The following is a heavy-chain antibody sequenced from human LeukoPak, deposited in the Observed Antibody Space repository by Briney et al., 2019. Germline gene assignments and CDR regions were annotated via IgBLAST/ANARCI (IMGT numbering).Heavy chain of an antibody. CDR1: DGSINSYY. D-gene: IGHD2-2*02. J-gene: IGHJ6*02. V-gene: IGHV4-59*12. CDR3: ARTMSSSHTVYGMDV. Sequence: SETLSLTCSVSDGSINSYYWNWIRRPPGKGLEWIGYIYYNGNTNYSPSLKSRVTMSVDTSKNLFSLKVSSVTAVDTAVYYCARTMSSSHTVYGMDVWGQGTTVTVSS. CDR2: IYYNGNT.